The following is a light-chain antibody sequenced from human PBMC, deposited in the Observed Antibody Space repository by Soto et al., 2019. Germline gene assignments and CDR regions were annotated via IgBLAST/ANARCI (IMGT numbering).Light chain of an antibody. Sequence: IQLTQSPSSLSASVGDRVTITCRASQGISSYLAWNQQKPGKAPKLLIYAASTLQSGVPSRFSGSGSGTDFTLTISSLQPEDFATYYCQQLNSYPLTFGGGTKVDIK. CDR2: AAS. J-gene: IGKJ4*01. CDR3: QQLNSYPLT. V-gene: IGKV1-9*01. CDR1: QGISSY.